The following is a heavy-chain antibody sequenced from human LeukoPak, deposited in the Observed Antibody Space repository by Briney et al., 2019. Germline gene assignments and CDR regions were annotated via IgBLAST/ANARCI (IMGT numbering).Heavy chain of an antibody. D-gene: IGHD4-17*01. CDR1: GYTFTSYD. CDR3: ASWYPRGVYGDSLINAFDI. Sequence: ASVKVSCKASGYTFTSYDINWVRQATGQGLEWMGWMNPNSGNTGYAQKFQGRVTMTRNTSISTAYMELSSLRSEDTAVYYCASWYPRGVYGDSLINAFDIWGQGTMVTVSS. J-gene: IGHJ3*02. V-gene: IGHV1-8*01. CDR2: MNPNSGNT.